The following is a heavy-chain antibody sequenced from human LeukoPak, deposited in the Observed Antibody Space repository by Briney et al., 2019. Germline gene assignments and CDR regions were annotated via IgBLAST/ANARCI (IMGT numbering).Heavy chain of an antibody. Sequence: GRSLRLSCAASGFTFSNAWMSWVRQAPGKGLEWVGRIRSKTDGRTTDYAAPVKGGFTISRDDSKNTRYLQMNSLKTEDTAVYYCTTVGWDYYHMDVWGKGTTVTVSS. V-gene: IGHV3-15*01. J-gene: IGHJ6*03. CDR1: GFTFSNAW. CDR3: TTVGWDYYHMDV. CDR2: IRSKTDGRTT. D-gene: IGHD5-24*01.